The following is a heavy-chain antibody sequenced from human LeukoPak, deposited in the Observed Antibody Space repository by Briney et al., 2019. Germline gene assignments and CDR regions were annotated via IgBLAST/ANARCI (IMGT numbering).Heavy chain of an antibody. Sequence: GGSLRLSCAASGCTVSSNYMSWVRQAPGKGLEWVSSLSTSSSYRYYADSVKGRFTVSRDNARNSLELQMNSLRAEDTAVYYCARSRRDGDYLFNAFDIWGQGTMVTVSS. D-gene: IGHD4-17*01. CDR3: ARSRRDGDYLFNAFDI. CDR1: GCTVSSNY. CDR2: LSTSSSYR. J-gene: IGHJ3*02. V-gene: IGHV3-21*01.